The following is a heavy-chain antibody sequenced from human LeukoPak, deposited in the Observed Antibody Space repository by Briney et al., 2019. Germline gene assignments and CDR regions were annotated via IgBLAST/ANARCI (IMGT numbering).Heavy chain of an antibody. CDR2: IIPIFGTA. V-gene: IGHV1-69*01. CDR3: ARVPFIVVVPAAIGGAFDI. Sequence: SVKVSCKASGGTFSSYAISWVRQAPGQGLEWMGGIIPIFGTANYAQKFQGRVTITADESTSTAYMELSSLRSEDTAVYYCARVPFIVVVPAAIGGAFDIWGQGTMVTVSS. CDR1: GGTFSSYA. D-gene: IGHD2-2*01. J-gene: IGHJ3*02.